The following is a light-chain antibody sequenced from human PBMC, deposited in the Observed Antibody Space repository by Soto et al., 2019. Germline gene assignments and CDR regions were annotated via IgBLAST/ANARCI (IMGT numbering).Light chain of an antibody. CDR2: EVS. CDR3: SSYTSSSSDYV. V-gene: IGLV2-14*01. Sequence: QSALTQPASVSGSPGQSITISCTGTSSDVGGYNYVSWYQQHPGKAPKLMIYEVSNRPSGVSTRFSGSKSGNTASLTISGLQAEGEADYYCSSYTSSSSDYVFGTGTKLTVL. J-gene: IGLJ1*01. CDR1: SSDVGGYNY.